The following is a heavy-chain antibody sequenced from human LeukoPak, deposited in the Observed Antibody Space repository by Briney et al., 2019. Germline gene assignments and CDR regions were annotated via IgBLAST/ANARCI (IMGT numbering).Heavy chain of an antibody. J-gene: IGHJ4*02. D-gene: IGHD3-9*01. CDR1: GFTFSDYW. Sequence: PGGSLRLFCAASGFTFSDYWMSWVRQAPGKGLEWVANIKQDGSEKHYVDSLRGRFTISRDNAKNILYLQMNSLRVEDTAVYYCARDLDWLLFDYWGQGTLVTVSS. CDR3: ARDLDWLLFDY. CDR2: IKQDGSEK. V-gene: IGHV3-7*01.